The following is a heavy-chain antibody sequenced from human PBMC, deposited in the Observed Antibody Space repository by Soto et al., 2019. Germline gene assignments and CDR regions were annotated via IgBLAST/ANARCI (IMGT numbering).Heavy chain of an antibody. D-gene: IGHD1-1*01. CDR3: ARGTYKDF. Sequence: QVQLVQSGAEVKKPGASVKVSCKASGYTFITYGINWVRQAPGQGLEWMTWISAYNGNTYYAQNFQGRVTITTDTSTSTAYMELRSLRSDDTAIYYWARGTYKDFWGQGTLGTVSA. CDR2: ISAYNGNT. J-gene: IGHJ4*02. CDR1: GYTFITYG. V-gene: IGHV1-18*01.